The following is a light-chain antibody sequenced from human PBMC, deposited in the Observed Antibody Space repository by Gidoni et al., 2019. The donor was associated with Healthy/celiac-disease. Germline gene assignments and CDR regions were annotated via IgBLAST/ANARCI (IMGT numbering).Light chain of an antibody. CDR2: EDN. CDR3: QSYDSSNQWV. J-gene: IGLJ3*02. CDR1: SGSIASNY. V-gene: IGLV6-57*02. Sequence: NFMLTQPHSVSESPGKKVTISCTGSSGSIASNYVQWYQQRPGSAPTTVIYEDNQRPSGVPDRFSGSIDSSSNSASLTISGLKTEDEADYYCQSYDSSNQWVFGGGTKLTVL.